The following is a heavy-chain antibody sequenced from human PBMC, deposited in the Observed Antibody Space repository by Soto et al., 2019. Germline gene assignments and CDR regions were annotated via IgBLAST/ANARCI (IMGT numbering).Heavy chain of an antibody. V-gene: IGHV1-69*13. J-gene: IGHJ4*02. CDR1: GGTFSSYA. CDR2: IIPIFGTA. CDR3: ARAVDIVATTIDY. Sequence: SVKVSCKASGGTFSSYAISWVRQAPGQGLEWMGGIIPIFGTANYAQKFQGRVTITADESTSTAYMELSSLRSEDTAVYYCARAVDIVATTIDYWGQGTLVTVSS. D-gene: IGHD5-12*01.